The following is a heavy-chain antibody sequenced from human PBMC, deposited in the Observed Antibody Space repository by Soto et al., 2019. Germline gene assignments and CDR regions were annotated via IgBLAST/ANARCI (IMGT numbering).Heavy chain of an antibody. D-gene: IGHD2-15*01. CDR2: ISSSSSYI. Sequence: GGSLRLSCAASGFTFSSYSMNWVRQAPGKGLEWVSSISSSSSYIYYADSVKGRFTISRDNAKNSLYLQMNSLRAEDTAVYYCAVLRPVVVLAATGDYWGQGTLVTVSS. CDR3: AVLRPVVVLAATGDY. CDR1: GFTFSSYS. V-gene: IGHV3-21*01. J-gene: IGHJ4*02.